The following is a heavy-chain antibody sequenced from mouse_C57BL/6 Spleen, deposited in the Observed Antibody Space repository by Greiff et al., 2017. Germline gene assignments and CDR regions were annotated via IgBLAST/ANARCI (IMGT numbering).Heavy chain of an antibody. Sequence: VQLKESEGGLVQPGSSMKLSCTASGFTFSDYYMAWVRQVPEKGLEWVANINYDGSSTYYLDSLKSRFIISRDNAKNILYLQMSSLKSEDTATYYCAREQVSWDYWYFDVWGTGTTVTVSS. V-gene: IGHV5-16*01. D-gene: IGHD4-1*01. J-gene: IGHJ1*03. CDR1: GFTFSDYY. CDR2: INYDGSST. CDR3: AREQVSWDYWYFDV.